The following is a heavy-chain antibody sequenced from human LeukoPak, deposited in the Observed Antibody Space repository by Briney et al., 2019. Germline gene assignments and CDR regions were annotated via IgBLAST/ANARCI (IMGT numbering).Heavy chain of an antibody. J-gene: IGHJ6*03. CDR3: ARVAGEGDSSYYYHMDV. Sequence: PGGSLRLSCAASGFTFSSYEMNWVRQAPGKGLEWVSYISSSGSTIYYADSVKGRFTISRDNAKNSLYLQMNSLRAEDTAVYYCARVAGEGDSSYYYHMDVWGKGTTVTISS. CDR1: GFTFSSYE. D-gene: IGHD2-21*02. V-gene: IGHV3-48*03. CDR2: ISSSGSTI.